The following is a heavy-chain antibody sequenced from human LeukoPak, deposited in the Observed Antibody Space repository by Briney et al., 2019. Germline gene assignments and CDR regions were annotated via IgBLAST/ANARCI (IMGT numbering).Heavy chain of an antibody. CDR2: IRSSSSYI. CDR3: ARDYYHDSSGYIPAGDAFDI. Sequence: GGSLRLSCAASGFTFSTYSMNWVRQAPGKGLEWVSSIRSSSSYIYYADSVKGRFTISRDNANNSVYLQMNSLRAEDTAVYYCARDYYHDSSGYIPAGDAFDIWGQGTTVTVSS. J-gene: IGHJ3*02. V-gene: IGHV3-21*06. D-gene: IGHD3-22*01. CDR1: GFTFSTYS.